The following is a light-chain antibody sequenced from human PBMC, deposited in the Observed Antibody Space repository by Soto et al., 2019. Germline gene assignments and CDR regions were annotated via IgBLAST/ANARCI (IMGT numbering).Light chain of an antibody. V-gene: IGKV3-20*01. CDR2: GSS. CDR1: QSVSSY. CDR3: QQYCSSPST. Sequence: EIVLTQSPGTLSLSPGERATFSCRASQSVSSYLAWYQQKPGQAPRVLIYGSSSRATGIPDRFSGSGSGTDFPPNLPRLEPEDFGVYYCQQYCSSPSTFGGGTKVEIK. J-gene: IGKJ4*01.